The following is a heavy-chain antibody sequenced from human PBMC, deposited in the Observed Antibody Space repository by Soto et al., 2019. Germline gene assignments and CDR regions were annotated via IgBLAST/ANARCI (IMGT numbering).Heavy chain of an antibody. V-gene: IGHV4-39*01. CDR3: ARHPFWSGYSYYYYYYMDV. J-gene: IGHJ6*03. CDR2: IYYSGST. D-gene: IGHD3-3*01. CDR1: GGSISSSSYY. Sequence: SETLSLTCTVSGGSISSSSYYWGWIRQPPGKGLEWIGSIYYSGSTYYNPSLKSRVTISVDTSKNQFSLKLSSVTASDTAVYDCARHPFWSGYSYYYYYYMDVWGKGTTVTVSS.